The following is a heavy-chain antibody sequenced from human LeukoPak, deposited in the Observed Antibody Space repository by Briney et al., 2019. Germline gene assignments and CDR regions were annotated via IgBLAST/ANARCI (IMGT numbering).Heavy chain of an antibody. Sequence: GGSLRLSCAASVFTFSSYDMHGVRQAPGKGLEWVAFIRYDGSNKYYADSVKGRFTISRDNSKNRLYLQLNSLRAEATAVYYCAKDLKLTEFDYWGQGALVTVSS. V-gene: IGHV3-30*02. CDR1: VFTFSSYD. J-gene: IGHJ4*02. D-gene: IGHD5-24*01. CDR3: AKDLKLTEFDY. CDR2: IRYDGSNK.